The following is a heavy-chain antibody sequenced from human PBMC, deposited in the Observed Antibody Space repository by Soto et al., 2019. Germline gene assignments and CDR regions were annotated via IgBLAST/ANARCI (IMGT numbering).Heavy chain of an antibody. J-gene: IGHJ4*02. CDR2: INHSGST. D-gene: IGHD1-26*01. CDR3: ARGFDSGKFYAFEY. CDR1: GGSFSGYY. Sequence: SETLSLTCAVYGGSFSGYYWSWIRQPPGKGLEWIGEINHSGSTNYNPSLKSRVTISVDTSKNQFSLKLSSVTAADTAVYYCARGFDSGKFYAFEYWGQGTQVTVSS. V-gene: IGHV4-34*01.